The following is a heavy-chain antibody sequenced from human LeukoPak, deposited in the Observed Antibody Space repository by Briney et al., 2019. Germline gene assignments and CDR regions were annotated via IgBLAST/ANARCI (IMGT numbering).Heavy chain of an antibody. CDR1: GFTFSSYW. Sequence: GGSLRLSCAASGFTFSSYWMHWVRQAPGKGLEWVASISGDGAGTFYGDSVKGRFTISRDNSKNTLYLQMNSLRADDTAIFYCAKIRDSAGIDYWGQGTQVTVSS. D-gene: IGHD3-10*01. V-gene: IGHV3-23*01. CDR2: ISGDGAGT. J-gene: IGHJ4*02. CDR3: AKIRDSAGIDY.